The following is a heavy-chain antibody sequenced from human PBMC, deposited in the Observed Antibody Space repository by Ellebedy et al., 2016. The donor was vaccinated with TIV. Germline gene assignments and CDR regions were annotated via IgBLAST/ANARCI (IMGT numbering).Heavy chain of an antibody. CDR3: ARGRYIKRIAWFDP. CDR1: GYSFTSYG. D-gene: IGHD2-2*02. CDR2: SSAYNGNT. J-gene: IGHJ5*02. V-gene: IGHV1-18*01. Sequence: AASVKVSCKASGYSFTSYGISWVRQAPGQGLEWMGWSSAYNGNTNYIEKLQGRVTMTTDTSTSTAYMELRSLRSDYTAVYYCARGRYIKRIAWFDPWGQGTLVTVSS.